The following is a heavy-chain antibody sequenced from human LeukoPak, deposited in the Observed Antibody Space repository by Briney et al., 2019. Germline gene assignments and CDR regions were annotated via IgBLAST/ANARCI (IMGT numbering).Heavy chain of an antibody. CDR3: APLEGYSSGYYYLGN. D-gene: IGHD3-22*01. V-gene: IGHV1-69*13. CDR1: GYTFTSYY. J-gene: IGHJ4*02. CDR2: IIPIFGTA. Sequence: SVKVSCKASGYTFTSYYMHWVRQAPGQGLEWMGGIIPIFGTANYAQKFQGRVTITADESTSTAYMELSSLRSEDTAVYYCAPLEGYSSGYYYLGNWGQGTLVTVSS.